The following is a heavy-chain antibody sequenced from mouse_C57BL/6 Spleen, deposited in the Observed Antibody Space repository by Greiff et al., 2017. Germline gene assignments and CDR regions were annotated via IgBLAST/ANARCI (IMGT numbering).Heavy chain of an antibody. J-gene: IGHJ4*01. D-gene: IGHD2-3*01. CDR1: GYTFTSYW. Sequence: VQRVESGAELAKRGASVKLSCKASGYTFTSYWMHWVKQRPGQGLEWIGYINPSSGYTKYNQKFKDKATLTADKSSSTAYMQLSSLTYEDSAVYYCARRSDGYFYAMDYWGQGTSVTVSS. CDR3: ARRSDGYFYAMDY. CDR2: INPSSGYT. V-gene: IGHV1-7*01.